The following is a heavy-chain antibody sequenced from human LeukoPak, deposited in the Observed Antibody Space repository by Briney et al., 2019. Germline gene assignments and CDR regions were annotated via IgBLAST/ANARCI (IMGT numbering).Heavy chain of an antibody. CDR3: ARDARSHCGTDACYGPYFDY. Sequence: PGGSLRLSCAASGFSFSSYEMNWVRQAPGKGLEWLSYINGGGSTIYYADSVKGRFTISRDNAKNSLHLQMNDLRAEDTGVYFCARDARSHCGTDACYGPYFDYWGQGSLVTVSS. V-gene: IGHV3-48*03. CDR1: GFSFSSYE. CDR2: INGGGSTI. D-gene: IGHD2-2*01. J-gene: IGHJ4*02.